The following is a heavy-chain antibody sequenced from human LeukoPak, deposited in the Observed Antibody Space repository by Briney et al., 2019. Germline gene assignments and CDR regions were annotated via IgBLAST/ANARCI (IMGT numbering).Heavy chain of an antibody. D-gene: IGHD2-2*01. J-gene: IGHJ5*02. CDR1: GGTFSSYT. CDR3: AIGGLMDCSSTSCYRNWFDP. Sequence: ASVKVSCKASGGTFSSYTISWVRQAPGQGLEWMGRIIPILGIANYAQKFQGRVTITADKSTSTAYMELSGLRSEDTAVYYCAIGGLMDCSSTSCYRNWFDPWGQGTLVTVSS. CDR2: IIPILGIA. V-gene: IGHV1-69*02.